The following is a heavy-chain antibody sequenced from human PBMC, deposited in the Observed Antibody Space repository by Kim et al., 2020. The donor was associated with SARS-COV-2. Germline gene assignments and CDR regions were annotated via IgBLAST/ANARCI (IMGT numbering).Heavy chain of an antibody. V-gene: IGHV1-69*04. CDR1: GGTFSSYA. CDR3: AREVVQSHLVYYYMDV. CDR2: IIPIFGIA. J-gene: IGHJ6*03. D-gene: IGHD2-15*01. Sequence: SVKVYCKASGGTFSSYAISWVRQAPGQGLEWMGRIIPIFGIANYAQKFQGRVTITADKSTSTAYMELSSLRSEDTAVYYCAREVVQSHLVYYYMDVWGKGTTVTVSS.